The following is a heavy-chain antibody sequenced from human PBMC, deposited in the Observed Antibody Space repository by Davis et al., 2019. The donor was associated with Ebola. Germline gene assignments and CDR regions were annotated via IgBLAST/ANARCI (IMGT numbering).Heavy chain of an antibody. CDR2: VDHSGST. J-gene: IGHJ4*02. CDR1: GDSISSSNW. D-gene: IGHD1/OR15-1a*01. Sequence: MPSETLSLTCAVSGDSISSSNWWSWVRQPPGKGLEWSGEVDHSGSTNFNPSFKSRVIVSEGASKNQFSLKLTSLTAADTAVYYCARVRTGPDGYLNYWGQGILVTVSS. CDR3: ARVRTGPDGYLNY. V-gene: IGHV4-4*02.